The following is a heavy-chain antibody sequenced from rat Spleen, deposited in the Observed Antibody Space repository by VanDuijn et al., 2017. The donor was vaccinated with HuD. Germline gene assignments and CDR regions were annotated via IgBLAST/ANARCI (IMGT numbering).Heavy chain of an antibody. J-gene: IGHJ1*01. Sequence: EVQLVESGGGLVQPGRSLKLSCSASGFTFSDYTMAWVRQAPKKGLEWVAAIVDDGSNTFYRDSVKGRLTISRDNAKSTLYLQVDSLRSEDTAIYYCATENWDPYYWYFDFWGPGTMVTVSS. D-gene: IGHD5-1*01. CDR2: IVDDGSNT. CDR3: ATENWDPYYWYFDF. CDR1: GFTFSDYT. V-gene: IGHV5-17*01.